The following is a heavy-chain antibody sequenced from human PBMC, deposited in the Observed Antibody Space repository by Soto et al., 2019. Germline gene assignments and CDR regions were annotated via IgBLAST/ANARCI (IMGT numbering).Heavy chain of an antibody. CDR1: GGSFNTYA. Sequence: QVQLVQSGAEVKKPGSSVTVSCKASGGSFNTYAITWVRQAAGQGLEWMGGIIPFFGTTIYSHKFQGRVTLTADESTGTAYMEVASLRADDTALSYCAGRGGQRSAWCGTWFAPWGQGSLVTFSS. CDR3: AGRGGQRSAWCGTWFAP. V-gene: IGHV1-69*01. CDR2: IIPFFGTT. J-gene: IGHJ5*02. D-gene: IGHD6-19*01.